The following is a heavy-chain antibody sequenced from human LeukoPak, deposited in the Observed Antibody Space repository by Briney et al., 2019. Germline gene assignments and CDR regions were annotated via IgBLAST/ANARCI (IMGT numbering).Heavy chain of an antibody. J-gene: IGHJ6*03. CDR2: IYTCGST. CDR1: SGFISSYH. Sequence: SETLSLICTVSSGFISSYHWSWLRQPAGKGLEWIGRIYTCGSTNYNPSLKSRVTMSVDTSKNQFSLKLSSVTAADTAVYYCARDSGYSYGSVYYYYYMDVWGKGTTVTVSS. CDR3: ARDSGYSYGSVYYYYYMDV. V-gene: IGHV4-4*07. D-gene: IGHD5-18*01.